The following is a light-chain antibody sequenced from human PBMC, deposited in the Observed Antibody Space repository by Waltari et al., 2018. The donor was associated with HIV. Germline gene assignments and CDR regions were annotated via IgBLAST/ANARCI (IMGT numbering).Light chain of an antibody. CDR2: GAS. CDR3: HQYGETSYT. J-gene: IGKJ2*01. CDR1: QTITSNH. V-gene: IGKV3-20*01. Sequence: LVLTQLPGTRSLSPAERVRLSCRASQTITSNHLAWFQQKPGQAPRLLIHGASNRAPGIPDRFRGSGSGTDFTLTISRLEPEDFAVYYCHQYGETSYTFGQGTKLEIK.